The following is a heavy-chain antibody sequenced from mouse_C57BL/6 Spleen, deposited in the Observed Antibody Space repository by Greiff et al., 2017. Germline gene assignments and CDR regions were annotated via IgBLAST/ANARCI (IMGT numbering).Heavy chain of an antibody. V-gene: IGHV1-15*01. Sequence: QVQLQQPGAELVRPGASVTLSCKASGYTFTDYEMHWVKQTPVHGLEWIGAIDPETGGTAYNQKFKGKAILTADKSSSTAYMELRSLTSEDSAVYYCTRRGGYYVYAMDYWGQGTSVTVSS. CDR1: GYTFTDYE. CDR2: IDPETGGT. J-gene: IGHJ4*01. CDR3: TRRGGYYVYAMDY. D-gene: IGHD2-3*01.